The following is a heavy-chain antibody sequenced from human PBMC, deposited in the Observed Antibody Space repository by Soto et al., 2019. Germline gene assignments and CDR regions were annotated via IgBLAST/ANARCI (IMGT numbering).Heavy chain of an antibody. CDR2: IIPIFGTA. V-gene: IGHV1-69*12. D-gene: IGHD2-2*01. J-gene: IGHJ6*02. CDR3: ARHVPAAGYYYGMDV. Sequence: QVQLVQSGAEVKKPGSSVKVSCKASGGTFSSYAISWVRQAPGQGLEWMGGIIPIFGTANYAQKFQGRVXXXAXESTSTAYMELSSLRSEDTAVYYCARHVPAAGYYYGMDVWGQGTTVT. CDR1: GGTFSSYA.